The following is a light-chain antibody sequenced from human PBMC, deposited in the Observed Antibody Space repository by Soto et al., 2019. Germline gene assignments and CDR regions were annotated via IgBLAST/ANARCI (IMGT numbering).Light chain of an antibody. J-gene: IGLJ1*01. Sequence: QSVLTQPPSASGSPGQSVTISCTGTKNDIGVYDFVSWYQHHPGKAPRLIIYEVVQRPSGVPDRFSGSRSGNTASPTVSGPQAADEADYFCKSYAGSNTYVFGSGTKVTVL. CDR2: EVV. V-gene: IGLV2-8*01. CDR1: KNDIGVYDF. CDR3: KSYAGSNTYV.